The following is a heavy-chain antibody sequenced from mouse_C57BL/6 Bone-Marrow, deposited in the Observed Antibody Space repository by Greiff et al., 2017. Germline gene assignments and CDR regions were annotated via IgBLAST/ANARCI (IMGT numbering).Heavy chain of an antibody. J-gene: IGHJ2*01. CDR3: ARSYYGSFFDY. V-gene: IGHV7-3*01. Sequence: EVMLVESGRGLVQPGGSLSLSCAASGFTFTDYYMRWVRQPPGKALEWLGFIRNKANGYTTEYSASVKGRFTISRDNSQSILYLQMNALRAEDSATYYCARSYYGSFFDYWGQGTTLTVSS. CDR2: IRNKANGYTT. CDR1: GFTFTDYY. D-gene: IGHD1-1*01.